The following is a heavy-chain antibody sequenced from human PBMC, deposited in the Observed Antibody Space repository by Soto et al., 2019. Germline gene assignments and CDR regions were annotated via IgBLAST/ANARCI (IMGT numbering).Heavy chain of an antibody. V-gene: IGHV3-7*01. CDR2: IKQDGSEK. Sequence: EVQLVESGGGLVQPGGSLRLSCAASGFTFSSYWMSWVRQAPGKGLEWVANIKQDGSEKDYVDSVKGRFTISRDNAKNSLYLQMNSLRAEDTAVYYCARDPYSSGWFAYFQHWGQGTLVTVSS. CDR3: ARDPYSSGWFAYFQH. CDR1: GFTFSSYW. J-gene: IGHJ1*01. D-gene: IGHD6-19*01.